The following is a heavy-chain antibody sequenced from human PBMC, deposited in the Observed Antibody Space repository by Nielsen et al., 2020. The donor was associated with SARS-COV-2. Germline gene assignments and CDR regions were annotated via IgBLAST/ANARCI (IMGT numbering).Heavy chain of an antibody. CDR1: GFTFNNYG. CDR3: AKRRAVFMLTFGGEGAMDV. CDR2: ISYEGSTK. D-gene: IGHD3-16*01. V-gene: IGHV3-30*18. J-gene: IGHJ6*02. Sequence: GESLKISCAASGFTFNNYGFYWVRQAPGKGLEWVASISYEGSTKYYGDSLTGRFTVSRDTSKNTVYLQMNSLSVEDTAVYHCAKRRAVFMLTFGGEGAMDVWGQGTTVSVSS.